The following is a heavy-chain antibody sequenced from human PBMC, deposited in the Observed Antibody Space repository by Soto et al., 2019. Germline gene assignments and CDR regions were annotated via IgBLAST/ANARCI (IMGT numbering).Heavy chain of an antibody. CDR2: ISYDGSNK. J-gene: IGHJ4*02. CDR3: AKALSPDTIFGVVFPSTVWAY. D-gene: IGHD3-3*01. CDR1: GFTFSSYG. V-gene: IGHV3-30*18. Sequence: PGGSLRLSCAASGFTFSSYGMRWVRQAPGKGLEWVAVISYDGSNKYYADSVKGRFTISRDNSKNTLYLQMNSLRAEDTAVYYCAKALSPDTIFGVVFPSTVWAYWGQGTLVTVSS.